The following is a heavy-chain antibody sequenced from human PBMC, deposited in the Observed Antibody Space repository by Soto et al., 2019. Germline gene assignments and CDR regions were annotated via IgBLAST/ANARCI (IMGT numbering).Heavy chain of an antibody. CDR3: ARGWVSWNDAFDI. CDR1: GYTFTSYA. V-gene: IGHV1-3*01. J-gene: IGHJ3*02. D-gene: IGHD6-13*01. Sequence: ASVKVSCKASGYTFTSYAMHWVRQAPGQRLEWMGWINAGNGNTKYSQKFQGRVTITRDTSASTAYMELSSLRSEDTAVYYCARGWVSWNDAFDIWGQGTMVTVS. CDR2: INAGNGNT.